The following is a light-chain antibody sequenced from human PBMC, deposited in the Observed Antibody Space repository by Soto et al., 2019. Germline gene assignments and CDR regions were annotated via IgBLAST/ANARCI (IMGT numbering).Light chain of an antibody. CDR1: QSINYN. Sequence: EIVMTQSPATLSVSPGERVTLSCRASQSINYNLAWYQQKPGQAPRLLIQGASTRATGIPVRFRGSGSGTEFTLSISSLQSEDFAVYYCQQYKNWYTFGQGTKLEIK. CDR2: GAS. CDR3: QQYKNWYT. J-gene: IGKJ2*01. V-gene: IGKV3-15*01.